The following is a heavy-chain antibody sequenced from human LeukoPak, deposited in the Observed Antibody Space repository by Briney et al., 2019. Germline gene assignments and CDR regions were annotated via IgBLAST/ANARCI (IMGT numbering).Heavy chain of an antibody. CDR2: IIPIFGTA. CDR3: AGVHNWNDWVVHYYYGMDV. D-gene: IGHD1-1*01. Sequence: SVKVSCKASGGTFSSYAISWVRQAPGQGLEWMGGIIPIFGTANYAQKFQGRVTITADESTSTAYMELSSLRSEDTAVYYCAGVHNWNDWVVHYYYGMDVWGQGTTVTVSS. CDR1: GGTFSSYA. V-gene: IGHV1-69*13. J-gene: IGHJ6*02.